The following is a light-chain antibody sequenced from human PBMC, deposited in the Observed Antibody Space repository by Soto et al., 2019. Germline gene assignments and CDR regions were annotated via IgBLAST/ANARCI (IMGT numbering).Light chain of an antibody. CDR1: QGISSA. Sequence: AIQLTQSPSSLSASVGDRVTITCRASQGISSALAWYQQKPGKAPKLLIYDASSLESGVPSRFSGSGSGTDCTLTISSLQPEDCATYYCQQFNNYPHTFGQGTKLEIK. V-gene: IGKV1D-13*01. CDR3: QQFNNYPHT. CDR2: DAS. J-gene: IGKJ2*01.